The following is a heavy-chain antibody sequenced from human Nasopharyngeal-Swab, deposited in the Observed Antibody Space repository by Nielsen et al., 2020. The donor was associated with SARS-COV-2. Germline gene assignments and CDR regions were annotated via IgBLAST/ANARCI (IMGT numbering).Heavy chain of an antibody. Sequence: GGSLRLSCAASGFSITNYGMQWVRQAPGKGLEWVAVTSHDESHKYYAGSVHGRFTISRDNSKNTLYLQMYSLRTEDTAVYFCAKDLILGPPDYFDYWGRGTLVIVSS. D-gene: IGHD1-26*01. V-gene: IGHV3-30*18. CDR2: TSHDESHK. CDR1: GFSITNYG. J-gene: IGHJ4*02. CDR3: AKDLILGPPDYFDY.